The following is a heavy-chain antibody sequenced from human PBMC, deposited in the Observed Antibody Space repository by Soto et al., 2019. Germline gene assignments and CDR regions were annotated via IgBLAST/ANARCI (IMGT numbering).Heavy chain of an antibody. Sequence: GGSLRLSCAASGFTFSSYSMNWVRQAPGKGLEWVSSISSSSYIYYADSVKGRFTISRDNAKNSLYLQMNSLRAEDTAVYYCARDTQGQNDAFDIWGQGTMVTVSS. CDR1: GFTFSSYS. CDR2: ISSSSYI. CDR3: ARDTQGQNDAFDI. J-gene: IGHJ3*02. V-gene: IGHV3-21*01.